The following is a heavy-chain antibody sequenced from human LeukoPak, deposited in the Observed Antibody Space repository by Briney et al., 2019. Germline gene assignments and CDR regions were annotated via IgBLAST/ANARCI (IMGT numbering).Heavy chain of an antibody. D-gene: IGHD2-15*01. CDR2: LYHSGSA. J-gene: IGHJ3*02. V-gene: IGHV4-38-2*01. CDR1: DYSIRSGYY. CDR3: ARQKIVVVVAATPGAFDI. Sequence: PSETLSLTCDVSDYSIRSGYYWGWIRQPPGEGLEWIGSLYHSGSAYYSPSLKSRVTISLDTSNNELSTRLSSVTAADTAIYYCARQKIVVVVAATPGAFDIWGQGTLVTVSS.